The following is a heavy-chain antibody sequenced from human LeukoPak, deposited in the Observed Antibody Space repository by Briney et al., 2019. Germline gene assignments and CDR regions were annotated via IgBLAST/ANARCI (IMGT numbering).Heavy chain of an antibody. D-gene: IGHD3-10*01. CDR1: GGSMGGGGYY. Sequence: SETLSLTCTVSGGSMGGGGYYWSWIRQHPGKGLEWIGYIYYSGSTYYNPSLKSRVTISVDTSKNQFSLKLSSVTAADTAVYYCARSVRELLWFGEPKYYFDYWGQGTLVTVTS. CDR3: ARSVRELLWFGEPKYYFDY. V-gene: IGHV4-31*03. CDR2: IYYSGST. J-gene: IGHJ4*02.